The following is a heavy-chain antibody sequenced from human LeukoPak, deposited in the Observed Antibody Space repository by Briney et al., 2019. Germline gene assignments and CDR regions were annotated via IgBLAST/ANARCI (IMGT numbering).Heavy chain of an antibody. Sequence: GRSLRLSCAVSGFTFSNYGMHWVRQAPGKGLEWVAVISYDGNNKYYADSVKGRFTISRDNSKNTLYLQMNTLTPADTAVYYCAKRFGESPAGAFDIWGQGTMVTVSS. CDR2: ISYDGNNK. CDR1: GFTFSNYG. J-gene: IGHJ3*02. CDR3: AKRFGESPAGAFDI. D-gene: IGHD3-10*01. V-gene: IGHV3-30*18.